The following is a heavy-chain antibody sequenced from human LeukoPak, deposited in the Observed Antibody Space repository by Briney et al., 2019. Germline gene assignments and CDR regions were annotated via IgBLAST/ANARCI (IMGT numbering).Heavy chain of an antibody. J-gene: IGHJ3*02. CDR3: ARDQGVRYFDWPDAFDI. D-gene: IGHD3-9*01. CDR2: IIPIFGTA. V-gene: IGHV1-69*13. CDR1: GGTFSSYA. Sequence: SVKVSCKASGGTFSSYAISWVRQAPGQGLEWMGGIIPIFGTANYAQKFQGRVTITADESTSIAYMGLSSLRSEDTAVYYCARDQGVRYFDWPDAFDIWGQGTMVTVSS.